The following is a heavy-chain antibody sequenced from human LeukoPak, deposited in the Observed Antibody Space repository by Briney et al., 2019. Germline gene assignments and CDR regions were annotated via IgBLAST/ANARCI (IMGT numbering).Heavy chain of an antibody. CDR1: GFTFSNYW. J-gene: IGHJ4*02. D-gene: IGHD1-14*01. CDR3: ARANSLGS. V-gene: IGHV3-7*01. Sequence: GGSLRLSCEAAGFTFSNYWMSWVRQAPGKGLEWVANIKRDGSEKYYVDSVKGRFTISRDKAKNSLYLQMNSLRADDTAVYYCARANSLGSWGQGSLVTVSS. CDR2: IKRDGSEK.